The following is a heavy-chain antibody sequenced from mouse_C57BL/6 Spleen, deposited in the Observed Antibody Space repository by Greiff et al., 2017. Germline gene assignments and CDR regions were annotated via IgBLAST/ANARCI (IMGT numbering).Heavy chain of an antibody. CDR3: ARSITTVEGLDY. J-gene: IGHJ2*01. CDR2: IDPEDGET. D-gene: IGHD1-1*01. CDR1: GFNIKDYY. V-gene: IGHV14-2*01. Sequence: EVQWVESGAELVKPGASVKLSCTASGFNIKDYYMHWVKQRTEQGLEWIGRIDPEDGETKYAPKFQGKATITADTSSNTAYLQLSSLTSEDTAVYYCARSITTVEGLDYWGQGTTLTVSS.